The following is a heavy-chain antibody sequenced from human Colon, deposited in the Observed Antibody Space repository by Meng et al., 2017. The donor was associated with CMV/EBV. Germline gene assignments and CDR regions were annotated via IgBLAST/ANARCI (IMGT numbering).Heavy chain of an antibody. D-gene: IGHD1-1*01. J-gene: IGHJ5*02. CDR1: GFIFDDYT. Sequence: GESLKISCAASGFIFDDYTMHWVRQAPGKGLEWVSLISWDGGVTSYAVSVRGRFTISRDNSKNSLYLQMNSLSAEDTAFYYCAKVLRTGTTISPLGSWGQGTLVTVSS. CDR3: AKVLRTGTTISPLGS. V-gene: IGHV3-43*01. CDR2: ISWDGGVT.